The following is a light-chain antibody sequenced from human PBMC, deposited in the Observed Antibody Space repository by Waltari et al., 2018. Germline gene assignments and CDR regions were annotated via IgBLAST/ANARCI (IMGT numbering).Light chain of an antibody. Sequence: DIEMTQSPSSLSASVGEKVTITCRASQDISNHLSWFQQKPGKAPKLLIYDVSKLETGFASRFSGGGSRADFTLIINDVQPEDVATYYCQQYDSLTLLTFGQGTRLE. CDR3: QQYDSLTLLT. V-gene: IGKV1-33*01. CDR1: QDISNH. CDR2: DVS. J-gene: IGKJ5*01.